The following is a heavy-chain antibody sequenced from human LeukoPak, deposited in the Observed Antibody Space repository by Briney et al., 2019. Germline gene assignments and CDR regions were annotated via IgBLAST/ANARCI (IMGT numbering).Heavy chain of an antibody. V-gene: IGHV3-21*01. CDR2: ISSSSSHI. Sequence: GGSLRLSCAASGFTFSSYWMNWVRQAPGKGLEWVSSISSSSSHIYYADSVKGRFTISRDNAKNSLYLQMNSLRAEDTAVYYCARGGCRYYYDSSGYCPLDYWGQGTLVTASS. CDR3: ARGGCRYYYDSSGYCPLDY. J-gene: IGHJ4*02. CDR1: GFTFSSYW. D-gene: IGHD3-22*01.